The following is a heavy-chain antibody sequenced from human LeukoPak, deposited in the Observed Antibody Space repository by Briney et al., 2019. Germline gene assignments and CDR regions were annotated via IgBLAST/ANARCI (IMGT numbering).Heavy chain of an antibody. V-gene: IGHV3-66*01. D-gene: IGHD3-10*01. Sequence: GGSLRLSCAASGFTVSSNYMSWVRQAPGKGLEWVSVIYSGGSTYYADSVKGRFTISRDNSKNTLYLQMNSLRAEDTAVYYCAKNLRHYGSGSYSTYYYYYYGMDVWGQGTTVTVSS. CDR2: IYSGGST. CDR1: GFTVSSNY. J-gene: IGHJ6*02. CDR3: AKNLRHYGSGSYSTYYYYYYGMDV.